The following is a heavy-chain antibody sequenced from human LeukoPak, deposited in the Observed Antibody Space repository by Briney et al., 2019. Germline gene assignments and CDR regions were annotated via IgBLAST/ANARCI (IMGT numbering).Heavy chain of an antibody. CDR1: GFSFNSYA. D-gene: IGHD6-13*01. CDR2: ISATGGST. Sequence: GGSLRLSCAASGFSFNSYAMSWVRQAPGKGLEWVSGISATGGSTYHADSVKGRFTFSRDNSKNTLYLQMNSLRAEDTAVYYCAKDRARIAAAGPYYWGQGTLVTVSS. J-gene: IGHJ4*02. V-gene: IGHV3-23*01. CDR3: AKDRARIAAAGPYY.